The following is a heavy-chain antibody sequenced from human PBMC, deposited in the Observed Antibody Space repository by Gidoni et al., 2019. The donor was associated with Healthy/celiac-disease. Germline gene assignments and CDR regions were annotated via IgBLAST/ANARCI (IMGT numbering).Heavy chain of an antibody. D-gene: IGHD5-12*01. CDR3: ARQFPSGYDGSAFDI. V-gene: IGHV3-21*01. CDR1: GFTFSSYS. J-gene: IGHJ3*02. Sequence: EVQLVESGGGLVKPGGSLRLSCAASGFTFSSYSMTWVRQAPGKGLAGVSSISSSSSYIYYADSVKGRFTISRDNAKNSLYLQMNSLRAEDTAVDYCARQFPSGYDGSAFDIWGQGTMVTVSS. CDR2: ISSSSSYI.